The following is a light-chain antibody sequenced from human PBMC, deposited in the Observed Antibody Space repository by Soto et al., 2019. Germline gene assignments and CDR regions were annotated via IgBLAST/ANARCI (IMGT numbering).Light chain of an antibody. CDR2: SNN. CDR3: AAWDNTLLGFYV. V-gene: IGLV1-44*01. J-gene: IGLJ1*01. Sequence: QSVLTQPPSASGTPGQRVTISCSGSSSNIGSNTVNWYQQLPGTAPKLLIYSNNQRPSGVPDRFSGSKSGTSASLAISGLKLGVGVVYYWAAWDNTLLGFYVSGPGTRVPV. CDR1: SSNIGSNT.